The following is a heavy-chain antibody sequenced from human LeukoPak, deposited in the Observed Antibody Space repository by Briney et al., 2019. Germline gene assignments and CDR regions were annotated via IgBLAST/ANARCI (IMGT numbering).Heavy chain of an antibody. D-gene: IGHD6-19*01. CDR2: ISSSSGTI. J-gene: IGHJ4*02. V-gene: IGHV3-48*01. Sequence: GGSLRLSCAASGFTFSSYSMNWVRQAPGKGLEWVSYISSSSGTIYYADSVKGRFTISRDNAKNSLYLQMNSLRAEDTAVYYCARDPAQWLGNYFDYWGQGTLVTVSS. CDR3: ARDPAQWLGNYFDY. CDR1: GFTFSSYS.